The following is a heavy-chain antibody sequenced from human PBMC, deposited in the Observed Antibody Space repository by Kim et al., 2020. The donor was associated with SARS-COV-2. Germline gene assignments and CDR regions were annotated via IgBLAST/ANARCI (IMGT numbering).Heavy chain of an antibody. J-gene: IGHJ4*02. D-gene: IGHD6-19*01. V-gene: IGHV3-21*01. Sequence: GKGRFTISRDNPKTSLYLQTNSLRAEDTAVYYCARAHGYISGWGEGFDYWGQGTLVTVSS. CDR3: ARAHGYISGWGEGFDY.